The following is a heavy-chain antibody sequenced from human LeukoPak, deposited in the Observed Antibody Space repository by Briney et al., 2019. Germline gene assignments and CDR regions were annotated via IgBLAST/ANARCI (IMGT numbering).Heavy chain of an antibody. V-gene: IGHV4-59*12. Sequence: PSETLSLTCTVSSGSISSYYWSWIRQPPGKGLEWIGYTHFSGSTNYNPSLKSRVTISVDTSKNQFSLKLSSVTAADTAVYYCARGRKSNWFDPWGQGTLVTVSS. CDR2: THFSGST. CDR3: ARGRKSNWFDP. CDR1: SGSISSYY. J-gene: IGHJ5*02.